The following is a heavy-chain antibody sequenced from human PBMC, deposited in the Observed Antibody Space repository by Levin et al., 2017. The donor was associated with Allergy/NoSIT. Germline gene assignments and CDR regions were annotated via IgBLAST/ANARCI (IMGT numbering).Heavy chain of an antibody. CDR3: ATRVWG. D-gene: IGHD7-27*01. J-gene: IGHJ4*02. V-gene: IGHV3-7*01. Sequence: GESLKISCAASGFTFSNHWMNWVRQAPGKGLEWVANIKPDGSEKYYVDSVKGRFTISRDNAKNSLYLQMSSLRAEDTAVYYCATRVWGGGQGTLVTVSS. CDR1: GFTFSNHW. CDR2: IKPDGSEK.